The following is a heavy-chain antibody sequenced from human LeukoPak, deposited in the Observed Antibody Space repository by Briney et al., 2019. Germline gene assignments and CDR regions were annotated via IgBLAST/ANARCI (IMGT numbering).Heavy chain of an antibody. J-gene: IGHJ4*02. D-gene: IGHD3-3*01. V-gene: IGHV4-59*01. CDR3: ARDRESGYFGY. CDR2: IYYSGST. Sequence: SETLSLACTVSGGSISSYYWSWIRQPPGKGLEWIGYIYYSGSTNYNPSLKSQVTISVDTSKNQFSLKLSSVTAADTAVYYCARDRESGYFGYWGQGTLVTVSS. CDR1: GGSISSYY.